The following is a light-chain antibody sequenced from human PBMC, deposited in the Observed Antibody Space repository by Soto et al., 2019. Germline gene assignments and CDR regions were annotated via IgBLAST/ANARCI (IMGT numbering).Light chain of an antibody. CDR3: QQYGRSPWT. V-gene: IGKV3-20*01. Sequence: EIVLTQSPGTLSLSPGERATLSCRASQSVNSNYLAWYQQKPGQAPRLLIYGASGRATGIPDRFSGSGSGTDFTLTISRLEPQDFAVYYCQQYGRSPWTFGQGTKVEIK. CDR2: GAS. CDR1: QSVNSNY. J-gene: IGKJ1*01.